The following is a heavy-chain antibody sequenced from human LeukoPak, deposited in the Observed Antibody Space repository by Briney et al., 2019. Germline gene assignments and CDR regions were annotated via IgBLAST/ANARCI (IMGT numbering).Heavy chain of an antibody. V-gene: IGHV3-53*01. CDR3: ARFLDSSATPFDY. D-gene: IGHD3-22*01. Sequence: PGGSLRLSCAASGFTVSSNYMSWVRQAPGKGLEWVSVIYSGGSTYYADSVKGRFTVSRDSSKNTLYLQMNSLRAEDTAVYYCARFLDSSATPFDYWGQGTLVTVSS. CDR1: GFTVSSNY. CDR2: IYSGGST. J-gene: IGHJ4*02.